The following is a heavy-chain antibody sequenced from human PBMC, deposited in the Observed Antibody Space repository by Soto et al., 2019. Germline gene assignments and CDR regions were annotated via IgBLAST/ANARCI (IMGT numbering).Heavy chain of an antibody. CDR1: GFTFSSYG. V-gene: IGHV3-30*18. Sequence: PGGSLRLSCAASGFTFSSYGMHWVRQAPGKGLEWVAVISYDGSNKYYADSVKGRFTISRDNSKNTLYLQMNSLRAEDTAVYYCAKGLVGALPGYFDYWGQGTLVTVSS. CDR2: ISYDGSNK. D-gene: IGHD1-26*01. CDR3: AKGLVGALPGYFDY. J-gene: IGHJ4*02.